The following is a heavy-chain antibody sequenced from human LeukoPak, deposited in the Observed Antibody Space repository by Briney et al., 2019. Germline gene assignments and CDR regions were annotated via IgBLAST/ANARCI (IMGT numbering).Heavy chain of an antibody. V-gene: IGHV4-28*05. D-gene: IGHD3-10*01. Sequence: SETLSLTCAVSGYSISSSNWWGWIRQPPGKGLEWIGYIYYSGSIYYNPSLKSRVTMSVDTSKNQFSLKLSSVTAVDTAVYYWAEPGGYRGDVAFDIWGQGTMVTVSS. CDR2: IYYSGSI. CDR1: GYSISSSNW. CDR3: AEPGGYRGDVAFDI. J-gene: IGHJ3*02.